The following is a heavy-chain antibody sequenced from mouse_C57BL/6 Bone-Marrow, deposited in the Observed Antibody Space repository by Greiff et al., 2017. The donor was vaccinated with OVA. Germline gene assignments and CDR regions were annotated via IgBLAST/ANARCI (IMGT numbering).Heavy chain of an antibody. Sequence: VHLVESGAELARPGASVKMSCKASGYTFTSYTMHWVKQRPGQGLEWIGYINPSSGYTKYNHKFKDKATLTADKSSSTAYMQLSSLTSEDSAVYYCAREITTVVATDYWGQGTTLTVSS. V-gene: IGHV1-4*01. CDR3: AREITTVVATDY. D-gene: IGHD1-1*01. CDR1: GYTFTSYT. J-gene: IGHJ2*01. CDR2: INPSSGYT.